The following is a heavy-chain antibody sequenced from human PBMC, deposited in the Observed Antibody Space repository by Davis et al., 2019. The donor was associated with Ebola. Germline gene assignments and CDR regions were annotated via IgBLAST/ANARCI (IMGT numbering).Heavy chain of an antibody. CDR3: ARDRNDSSGYGF. V-gene: IGHV4-38-2*02. CDR2: ISYSGTT. J-gene: IGHJ4*02. D-gene: IGHD3-22*01. CDR1: GHSIKSGHS. Sequence: SETLSLTCTVSGHSIKSGHSWGWIRQPPGEGLELIGRISYSGTTDYNPSLKSRVTISADTSKNQFFLKLSSVTAADTAVYYCARDRNDSSGYGFWGQGTLVTVSS.